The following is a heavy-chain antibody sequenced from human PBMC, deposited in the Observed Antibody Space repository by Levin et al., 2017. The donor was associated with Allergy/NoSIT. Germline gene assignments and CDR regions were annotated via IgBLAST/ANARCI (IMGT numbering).Heavy chain of an antibody. CDR3: AEIYCYDSYTYSGADY. D-gene: IGHD3-22*01. CDR2: ILFDGSKK. J-gene: IGHJ4*02. V-gene: IGHV3-30*18. Sequence: PGKSLKISCAASGFTFSSYGMHWVRQAPGKGLEWVAFILFDGSKKHYADSVKGRFIISRDNSKNTLYLQMNSLRAEDTAVYYCAEIYCYDSYTYSGADYWGQGTLVIVSS. CDR1: GFTFSSYG.